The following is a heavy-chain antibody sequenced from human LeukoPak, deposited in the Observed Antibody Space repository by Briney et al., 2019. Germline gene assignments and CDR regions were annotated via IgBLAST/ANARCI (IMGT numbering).Heavy chain of an antibody. CDR3: AKEHGDYIYYYYYYYMDV. Sequence: GGSLRLSCAASGFTFSSCGMHWVRQAPGKGLEWVAVISYGGSNKYYADSVKGRFTISRDNSKNTLYLQMNSLRAEDTAVYYCAKEHGDYIYYYYYYYMDVWGKGTTVTVSS. CDR2: ISYGGSNK. D-gene: IGHD4-17*01. V-gene: IGHV3-30*18. J-gene: IGHJ6*03. CDR1: GFTFSSCG.